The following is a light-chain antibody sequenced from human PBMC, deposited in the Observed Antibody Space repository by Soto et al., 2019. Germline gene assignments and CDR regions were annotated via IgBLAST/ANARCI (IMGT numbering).Light chain of an antibody. CDR3: QQYDGYPWT. CDR1: QSISSW. CDR2: KAS. Sequence: DIQMTQSPSTLSASVGDRVTITCRASQSISSWLAWYQQKPGKAPILLIYKASNLQNGVPSRFSGSGSGTEFTLPISGLQPDDFATYSCQQYDGYPWTFGQGTKVEVK. J-gene: IGKJ1*01. V-gene: IGKV1-5*03.